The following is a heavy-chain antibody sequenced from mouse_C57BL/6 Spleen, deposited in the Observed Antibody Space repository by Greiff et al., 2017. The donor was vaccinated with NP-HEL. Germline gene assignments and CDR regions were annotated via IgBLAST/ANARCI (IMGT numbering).Heavy chain of an antibody. CDR3: ARGRNYGSSRYFDG. Sequence: QVQLQQPGAELVMPGASVKLSCKASGYTFTSYWMHWVKQRPGQGLELIGEIDPSDSYTNYNQKFKGKSTLTVDKSSITAYMHLGSLTSEDSAVYYCARGRNYGSSRYFDGWGTGTTVTVSS. J-gene: IGHJ1*03. CDR1: GYTFTSYW. V-gene: IGHV1-69*01. CDR2: IDPSDSYT. D-gene: IGHD1-1*01.